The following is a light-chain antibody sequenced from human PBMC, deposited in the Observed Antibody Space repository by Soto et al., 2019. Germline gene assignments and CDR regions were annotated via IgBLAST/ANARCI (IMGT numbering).Light chain of an antibody. J-gene: IGKJ1*01. Sequence: DLQITQSPSSLSASVGARVTITCRASQGIGNDLGWFQQKPGKAPKRLIYGASSLQSGVPSRFSGSGSGTALTITISSLHPEDYETYYCLQHNTYPRTFGQGTKVDI. CDR2: GAS. V-gene: IGKV1-17*01. CDR1: QGIGND. CDR3: LQHNTYPRT.